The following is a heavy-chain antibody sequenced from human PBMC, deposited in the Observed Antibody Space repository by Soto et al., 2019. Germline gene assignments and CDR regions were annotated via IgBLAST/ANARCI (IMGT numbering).Heavy chain of an antibody. Sequence: ASVKVSCKASGYTFTSYGISWVRQAPGQGLEWMGWISAYNGNTNYAQKLQGRVTMTTDTSTSTAYMELRSLRSDDTAVYYCATTSGSAATVLDAFDIWGQGTMVTVSS. CDR3: ATTSGSAATVLDAFDI. D-gene: IGHD2-2*01. J-gene: IGHJ3*02. V-gene: IGHV1-18*01. CDR2: ISAYNGNT. CDR1: GYTFTSYG.